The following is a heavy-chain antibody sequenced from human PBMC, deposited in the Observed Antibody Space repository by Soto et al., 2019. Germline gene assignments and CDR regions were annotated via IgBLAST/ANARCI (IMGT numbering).Heavy chain of an antibody. Sequence: PGGSLRLSCAASGFTFSSYSMNWVRQAPGKGLEWVSSISSSSSYIYYADSVKGRFTISRDNAKNSLYLQMNSLRAEDTAVYYCARDFDYYDSSDGAFDIWGQGTMVTVS. J-gene: IGHJ3*02. V-gene: IGHV3-21*01. CDR1: GFTFSSYS. CDR3: ARDFDYYDSSDGAFDI. D-gene: IGHD3-22*01. CDR2: ISSSSSYI.